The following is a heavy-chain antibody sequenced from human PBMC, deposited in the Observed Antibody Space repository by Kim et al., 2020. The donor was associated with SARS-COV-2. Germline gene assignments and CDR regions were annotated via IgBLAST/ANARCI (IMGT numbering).Heavy chain of an antibody. CDR1: GFTFSSYG. J-gene: IGHJ4*02. CDR3: AKDTSKLKLEMATITVDY. Sequence: GGSLRLSCAASGFTFSSYGMHWVRQAPGKGLEWVAVISYDGSNKYYADSVKGRFTISRDNSKNTLYLQMNSLRAEDTAVYYCAKDTSKLKLEMATITVDYWGQVTLVTVSS. D-gene: IGHD5-12*01. V-gene: IGHV3-30*18. CDR2: ISYDGSNK.